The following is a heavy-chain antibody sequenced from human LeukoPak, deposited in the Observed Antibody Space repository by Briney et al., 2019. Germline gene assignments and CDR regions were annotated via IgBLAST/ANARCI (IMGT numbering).Heavy chain of an antibody. V-gene: IGHV3-43*01. J-gene: IGHJ4*02. Sequence: GGSLRLSCAASGFTFDDYTMHWVRQAPGKGLEWVSLISWDGGSTYYADSVKGRFTISRDNSKNSLYLQMNSLRTEDTALYYCVKSHCSSTSCYVLFDYWGQGTLVTVSS. CDR3: VKSHCSSTSCYVLFDY. CDR1: GFTFDDYT. CDR2: ISWDGGST. D-gene: IGHD2-2*01.